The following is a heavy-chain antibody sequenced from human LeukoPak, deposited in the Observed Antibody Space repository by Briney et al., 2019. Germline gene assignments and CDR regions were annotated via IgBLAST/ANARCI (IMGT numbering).Heavy chain of an antibody. V-gene: IGHV3-33*01. CDR2: AYGDGSSQ. Sequence: PGGSLRLSCAASGFPFSSYGMHWVRQAPGKGLEWVAVAYGDGSSQYYADSVKGRFSISKDISRNTLSLQMNSLRAEDTAIYSCATGGNFYYTHWXQXTLVTVSS. J-gene: IGHJ1*01. CDR1: GFPFSSYG. D-gene: IGHD4-23*01. CDR3: ATGGNFYYTH.